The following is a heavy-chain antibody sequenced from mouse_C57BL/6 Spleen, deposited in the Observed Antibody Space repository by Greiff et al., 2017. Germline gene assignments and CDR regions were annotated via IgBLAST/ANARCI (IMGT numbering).Heavy chain of an antibody. Sequence: VQLKQSGPVLVKPGASVKMSCKASGYTFTDYNMDWVKQSHGKSLEWIGDINPNNGGTIYNQKFKGKATLTVDKSSSTAYMELRSLTSEDTAVYYCARHLYYAMDYWGQGTSVTVSS. CDR3: ARHLYYAMDY. CDR2: INPNNGGT. J-gene: IGHJ4*01. CDR1: GYTFTDYN. V-gene: IGHV1-18*01.